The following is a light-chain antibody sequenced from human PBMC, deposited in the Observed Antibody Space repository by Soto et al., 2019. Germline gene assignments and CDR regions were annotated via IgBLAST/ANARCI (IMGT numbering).Light chain of an antibody. V-gene: IGKV3-20*01. CDR1: QSISSN. J-gene: IGKJ1*01. Sequence: EVVLPQSPVTLSLSPGQRATLSCRASQSISSNLAWYQQKPGQAPRLLISDASNRATGIPARFSGSGSGTDFTLTITTPEPEDFAVYYCQQYGSSPRTFGLGTKVDIK. CDR2: DAS. CDR3: QQYGSSPRT.